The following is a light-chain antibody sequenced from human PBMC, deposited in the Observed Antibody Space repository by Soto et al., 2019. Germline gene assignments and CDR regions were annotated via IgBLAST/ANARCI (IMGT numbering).Light chain of an antibody. CDR3: QQYGSSPPIT. CDR1: QSVSSY. CDR2: AAS. Sequence: EIVMTQSPATLSVSPGERATLSRRASQSVSSYLAWYQQRPGQAPRLLIYAASSRATGIPDRFSGSGSGTDFTLTISRLEPEDFAVYYCQQYGSSPPITFGQGTRLEI. V-gene: IGKV3-20*01. J-gene: IGKJ5*01.